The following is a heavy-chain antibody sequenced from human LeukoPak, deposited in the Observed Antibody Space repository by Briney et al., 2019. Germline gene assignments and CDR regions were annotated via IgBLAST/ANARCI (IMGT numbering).Heavy chain of an antibody. CDR3: AREGYSYGNRVFDY. J-gene: IGHJ4*02. D-gene: IGHD5-18*01. V-gene: IGHV3-66*01. Sequence: GGSLRLSCAASGFTVSSSYMSWVRQAPGKGLEWVSVIYSGGSTYYADSVKGRFTISRDNSKNTLYLQMNSLRAEDTAVYYCAREGYSYGNRVFDYWGQGTLVTVSS. CDR2: IYSGGST. CDR1: GFTVSSSY.